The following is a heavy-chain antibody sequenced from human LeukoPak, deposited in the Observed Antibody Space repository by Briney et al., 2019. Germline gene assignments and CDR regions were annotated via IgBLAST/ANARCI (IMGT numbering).Heavy chain of an antibody. Sequence: SETLSLTCAVYGGSFSGYYWSWIRQPPGKGLEWIGEIYHSGSTNYNPSLKSRVTISVDKSKNQFSLKLSSVTAADTAVYYCARVPRHQLLSSSPSGAFDIWGQGTMVTVSS. J-gene: IGHJ3*02. CDR3: ARVPRHQLLSSSPSGAFDI. CDR2: IYHSGST. CDR1: GGSFSGYY. V-gene: IGHV4-34*01. D-gene: IGHD2-2*01.